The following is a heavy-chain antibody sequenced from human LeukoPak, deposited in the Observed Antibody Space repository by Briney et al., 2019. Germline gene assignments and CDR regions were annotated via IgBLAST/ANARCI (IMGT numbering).Heavy chain of an antibody. CDR3: ARNWNWEYSFDY. Sequence: PGGSLRLSCAASGFTVSSNYMSWVRQAPGKGLEWVSYISSSGSTIYYADSVKGRFTVSRDNAKNSLYLQMNSLRAEDTAIYYCARNWNWEYSFDYWGQGTLVTVSS. D-gene: IGHD1-7*01. CDR2: ISSSGSTI. CDR1: GFTVSSNY. V-gene: IGHV3-11*04. J-gene: IGHJ4*02.